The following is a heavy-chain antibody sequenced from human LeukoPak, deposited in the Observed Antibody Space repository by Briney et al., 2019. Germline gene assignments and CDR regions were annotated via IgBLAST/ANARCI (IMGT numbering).Heavy chain of an antibody. CDR3: ARLPPQYVFFDF. D-gene: IGHD4-11*01. CDR2: INHSGST. J-gene: IGHJ4*02. CDR1: GGSFSAYY. V-gene: IGHV4-34*01. Sequence: PSETLSLTCAAHGGSFSAYYWGWIRQPPGKGLEWIGEINHSGSTNYNPSLKSRVSISVDMSKNQFSLKLSSVTAADTAVYYCARLPPQYVFFDFWGQGTLVTVSS.